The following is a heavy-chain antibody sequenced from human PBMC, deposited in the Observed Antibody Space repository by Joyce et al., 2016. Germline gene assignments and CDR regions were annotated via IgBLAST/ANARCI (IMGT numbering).Heavy chain of an antibody. CDR2: ISRSGIYI. CDR1: GFTLTNYS. V-gene: IGHV3-21*06. D-gene: IGHD4-17*01. Sequence: EVQLVESGGGLVKPGGSLRLSCAVSGFTLTNYSMSWVRQAPWKGLEWVSSISRSGIYIYYAGSAKGRFTTSRDNARNSLYLQMNSLRAEDTAVYYCARESTTVTIEDYWGQGTLVTVSS. CDR3: ARESTTVTIEDY. J-gene: IGHJ4*02.